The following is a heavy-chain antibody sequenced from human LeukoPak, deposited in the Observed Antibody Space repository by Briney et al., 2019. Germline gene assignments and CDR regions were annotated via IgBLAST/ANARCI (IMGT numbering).Heavy chain of an antibody. CDR3: AKVRGYPPYYDILTGNFDY. D-gene: IGHD3-9*01. CDR2: ISWNSGSI. CDR1: GFTFDDYA. J-gene: IGHJ4*02. Sequence: GGSLRLSCAASGFTFDDYAMHWVRQAPGKGLEWVSGISWNSGSIGYADSVKGRFTISRDNAKNSLYLQMNSPRAEDTALYYCAKVRGYPPYYDILTGNFDYWGQGTLVTVSS. V-gene: IGHV3-9*01.